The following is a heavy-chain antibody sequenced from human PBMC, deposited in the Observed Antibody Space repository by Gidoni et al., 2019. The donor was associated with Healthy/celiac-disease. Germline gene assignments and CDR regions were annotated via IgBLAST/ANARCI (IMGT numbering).Heavy chain of an antibody. V-gene: IGHV4-39*01. CDR2: IYYSGST. CDR1: RGSISSSSYY. J-gene: IGHJ6*02. D-gene: IGHD3-3*01. Sequence: QLQLQESGPGLVKPSETLSLTCTVSRGSISSSSYYWGWIRQPPGKGLEWIGSIYYSGSTYYNPSLKSRVTISVDTSKNQFSLKLSSVTAADTAVYYCARHVDWSGYTTHYYYYGMDVWGQGTTVTVSS. CDR3: ARHVDWSGYTTHYYYYGMDV.